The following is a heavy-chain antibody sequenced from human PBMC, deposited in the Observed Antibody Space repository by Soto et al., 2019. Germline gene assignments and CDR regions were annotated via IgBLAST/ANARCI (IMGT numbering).Heavy chain of an antibody. V-gene: IGHV3-7*01. CDR1: GFTYGLFW. CDR2: IKRDGSEK. CDR3: ARVGLCGRLLDL. J-gene: IGHJ5*02. D-gene: IGHD2-21*01. Sequence: GGSLRLSCAASGFTYGLFWMGWVRQAPGKGLEWVASIKRDGSEKYYVDSVKGRFTISRDNAKNSLDLQMNSLRPEDTAVYFCARVGLCGRLLDLSRQGTLVTVSA.